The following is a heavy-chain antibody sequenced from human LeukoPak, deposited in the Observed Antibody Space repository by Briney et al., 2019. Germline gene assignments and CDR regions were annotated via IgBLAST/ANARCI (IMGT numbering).Heavy chain of an antibody. J-gene: IGHJ4*02. Sequence: GGSLRLSCAASGFTFSSYAMHWVRQAPGKGLEWVANIKQDGSEKYYVDSVKGRFTISRDNAKNSLYLQMNSLRAEDTAVYYCARVYSGSYEGWGQGTLVTVSS. V-gene: IGHV3-7*01. CDR1: GFTFSSYA. D-gene: IGHD1-26*01. CDR2: IKQDGSEK. CDR3: ARVYSGSYEG.